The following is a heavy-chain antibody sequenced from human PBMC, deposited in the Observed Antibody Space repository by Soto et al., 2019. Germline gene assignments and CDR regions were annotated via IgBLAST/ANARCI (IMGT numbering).Heavy chain of an antibody. CDR1: GYTFTSYA. V-gene: IGHV1-3*01. CDR3: ARDGPPLYDSGRYYSTDTNWFDP. CDR2: INAGNGNT. D-gene: IGHD3-22*01. Sequence: ASVKVSCKASGYTFTSYAMHWVRQAPGQRLEWMGWINAGNGNTKYSQKFQGRVTITRDTSASTAYMELSSLRSEDTAVYYCARDGPPLYDSGRYYSTDTNWFDPWGQGTLVTVSS. J-gene: IGHJ5*02.